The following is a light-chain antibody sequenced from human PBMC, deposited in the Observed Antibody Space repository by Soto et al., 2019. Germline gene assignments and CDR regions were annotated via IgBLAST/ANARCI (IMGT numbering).Light chain of an antibody. Sequence: EIVLTRSPGTLSLSPGERATLPARASQSVSSASLAWYQHKPGQATRLLIYGASSRATGIPDSFSGSGSGTDFTLIISRLEPEDFAVYYCQQRSNWRFGQGTRLEIK. CDR1: QSVSSAS. CDR3: QQRSNWR. V-gene: IGKV3D-20*02. CDR2: GAS. J-gene: IGKJ5*01.